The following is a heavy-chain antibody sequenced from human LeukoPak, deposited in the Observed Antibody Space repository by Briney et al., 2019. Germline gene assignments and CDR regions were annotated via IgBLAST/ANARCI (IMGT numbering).Heavy chain of an antibody. V-gene: IGHV4-38-2*02. CDR3: ARTPSIAVALYY. D-gene: IGHD6-19*01. J-gene: IGHJ4*02. Sequence: SETLSLTCTVSGYSISSGYYWGWIRQPPGKGLEWIGSIYHSGSTYYNPSLKSRVTISVDTSKNQFSLKLSSVTAADTAVYYCARTPSIAVALYYWGQGTLVTVSS. CDR1: GYSISSGYY. CDR2: IYHSGST.